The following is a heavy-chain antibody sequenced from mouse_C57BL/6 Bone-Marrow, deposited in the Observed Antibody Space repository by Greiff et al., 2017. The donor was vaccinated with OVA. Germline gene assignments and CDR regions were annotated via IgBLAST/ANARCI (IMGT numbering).Heavy chain of an antibody. Sequence: VQLQQSGAELVRPGTSVKMSCKASGYTFTNYWIGWAKQRPGHGLEWIGDIYPGGGYTNYNEKFKGKATLTADKSSSTAYMQFSSLTSEDSAIYYGASWGYYGSRAWFAYWGQGTLVTVSA. J-gene: IGHJ3*01. CDR3: ASWGYYGSRAWFAY. CDR1: GYTFTNYW. V-gene: IGHV1-63*01. CDR2: IYPGGGYT. D-gene: IGHD1-1*01.